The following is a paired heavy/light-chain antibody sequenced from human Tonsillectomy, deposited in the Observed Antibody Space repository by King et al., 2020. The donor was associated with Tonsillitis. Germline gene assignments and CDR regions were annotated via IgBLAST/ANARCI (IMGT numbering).Light chain of an antibody. CDR2: AAS. CDR1: QGISNY. CDR3: QEYNSAPLT. Sequence: DIQMTQSPSSLSASVGDRVTITCRASQGISNYLAWYQQKPGKVPQLLIYAASTLQSGVPSRFSGSGSGTDFTLTISSLQPEDVATYYCQEYNSAPLTFGGGTKVEIK. V-gene: IGKV1-27*01. J-gene: IGKJ4*01.
Heavy chain of an antibody. V-gene: IGHV4-59*08. CDR2: IYYSGST. CDR3: ARHSALQWWELLGVFDI. CDR1: GGSISNYY. D-gene: IGHD2-15*01. Sequence: QVQLQESGPGLVKPSETLSLTCTVSGGSISNYYWSWIRQPPGKGLEWIGYIYYSGSTNYNPSLKSRLTISIDTSKNQFSLKLSSVTAADTAVYYCARHSALQWWELLGVFDIWGQGTMVTVSS. J-gene: IGHJ3*02.